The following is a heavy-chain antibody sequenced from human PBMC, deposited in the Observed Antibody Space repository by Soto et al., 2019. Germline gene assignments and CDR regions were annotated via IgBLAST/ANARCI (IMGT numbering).Heavy chain of an antibody. V-gene: IGHV3-30*18. Sequence: QVQLVESGGSVVQPGRSLRLSCAASGFTFDNYGLHWVRQAPGKGLEWVAVISYDGSKKFYADSVTGRFTISRDNSKNTLYLQMNTLRVEDTAVYYCAKDLDVVVVVTATRGLDVWGQGTTVTVSS. D-gene: IGHD2-15*01. CDR2: ISYDGSKK. J-gene: IGHJ6*02. CDR3: AKDLDVVVVVTATRGLDV. CDR1: GFTFDNYG.